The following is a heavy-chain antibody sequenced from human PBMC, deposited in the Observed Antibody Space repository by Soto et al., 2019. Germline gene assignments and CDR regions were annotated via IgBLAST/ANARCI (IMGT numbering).Heavy chain of an antibody. Sequence: PGESLKISCKGSGYNFASYWIGWVRQMPGKGLEWMGIIYAGDSETKYSPPFQGQVTMSADKSISTAYLQWSSLKASDTAMYYCATSLSVTGNFDYWGQGTLVTVSS. CDR2: IYAGDSET. V-gene: IGHV5-51*01. CDR3: ATSLSVTGNFDY. J-gene: IGHJ4*02. CDR1: GYNFASYW. D-gene: IGHD6-19*01.